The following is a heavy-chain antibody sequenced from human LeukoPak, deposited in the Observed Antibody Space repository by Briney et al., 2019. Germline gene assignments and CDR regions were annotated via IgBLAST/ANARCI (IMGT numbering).Heavy chain of an antibody. D-gene: IGHD3-16*01. CDR1: GGSISSSPYY. J-gene: IGHJ4*02. CDR3: VRGSTLRHYQY. CDR2: IYYSGST. V-gene: IGHV4-39*01. Sequence: PSETLSLTCTVSGGSISSSPYYWGWIRRPPGKGLEWIGSIYYSGSTYYNPSLKSRVTVSVDTSKNQFSLKLSSVTAADTAVYYYVRGSTLRHYQYWGQGTLVTVSS.